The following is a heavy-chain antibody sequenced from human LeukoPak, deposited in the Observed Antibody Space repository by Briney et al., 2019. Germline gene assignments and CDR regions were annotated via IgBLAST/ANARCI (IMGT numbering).Heavy chain of an antibody. J-gene: IGHJ4*02. D-gene: IGHD1-26*01. Sequence: PSETLSLTCTVSGGSISSSSYYWGWIRQPPGKGLEWIGSIYYSGSTYYNPSLKSRVTISVDTSKNQFSLKLSSVTAADTAVYYCATLTVGAAATGFDYWGQGALVTVSS. CDR1: GGSISSSSYY. CDR3: ATLTVGAAATGFDY. CDR2: IYYSGST. V-gene: IGHV4-39*01.